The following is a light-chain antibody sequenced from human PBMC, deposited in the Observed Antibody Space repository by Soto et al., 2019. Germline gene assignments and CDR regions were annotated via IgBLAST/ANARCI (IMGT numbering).Light chain of an antibody. Sequence: EIVLTQSPATLSLSPGERATLSCRASQSVSSYLAWYQQKPGQAPMLLIYDASNRATGIPARFSGSGSGTDFTLTISSLEPEDFAVYYCQQRSYWPPFTFGQGTRLEIK. CDR2: DAS. J-gene: IGKJ5*01. CDR1: QSVSSY. CDR3: QQRSYWPPFT. V-gene: IGKV3-11*01.